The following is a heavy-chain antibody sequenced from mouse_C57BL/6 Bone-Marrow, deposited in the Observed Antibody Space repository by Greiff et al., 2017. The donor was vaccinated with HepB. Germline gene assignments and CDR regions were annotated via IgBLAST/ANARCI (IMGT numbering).Heavy chain of an antibody. CDR3: ARDYDLAY. J-gene: IGHJ3*01. CDR1: GYTFTDYY. D-gene: IGHD2-4*01. V-gene: IGHV1-76*01. Sequence: VQLQQSGAELVRPGASVKLSCKASGYTFTDYYINWVKQRPGQGLEWIARIYPGSGNTYYNEKFKGKATLTAEKSSSTAYMQLSSLTSEDSAVYFCARDYDLAYWGQGTLVTVSA. CDR2: IYPGSGNT.